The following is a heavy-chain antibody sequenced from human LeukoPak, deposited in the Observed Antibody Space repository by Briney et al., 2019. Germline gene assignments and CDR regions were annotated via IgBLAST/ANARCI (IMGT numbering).Heavy chain of an antibody. D-gene: IGHD5-24*01. J-gene: IGHJ4*02. CDR2: IRFNGSNK. CDR3: ARDLGMGTRVDF. CDR1: GFTFSSFG. V-gene: IGHV3-30*02. Sequence: HPGGSLRLSCAASGFTFSSFGMHWVRQAPGKGLEWVAFIRFNGSNKYYTDSVKGRFTISRDNSKNTLSLQMNSLRREDTAVYYCARDLGMGTRVDFRGQGTLVTVSS.